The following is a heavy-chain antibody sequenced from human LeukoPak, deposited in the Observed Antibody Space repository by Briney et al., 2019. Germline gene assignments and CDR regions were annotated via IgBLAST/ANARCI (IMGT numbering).Heavy chain of an antibody. J-gene: IGHJ4*02. D-gene: IGHD6-13*01. CDR1: GGSFSGYY. CDR3: ASGYSSSWYARYYFDY. CDR2: INHSGST. V-gene: IGHV4-34*01. Sequence: SETLSLTCAVYGGSFSGYYWSWIRQPPGKGLEWIGEINHSGSTNYNPSLKSRVTISVDTSKNQFSLKLSSVTAADTAVYYCASGYSSSWYARYYFDYWGQGTPVTVSS.